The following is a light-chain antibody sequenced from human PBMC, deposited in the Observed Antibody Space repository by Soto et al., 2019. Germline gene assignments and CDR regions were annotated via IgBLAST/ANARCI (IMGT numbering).Light chain of an antibody. V-gene: IGLV2-14*01. Sequence: QSALTQPASVSGSPGQSITISCTGTSSDVGSYNYVSWYQQHPGKAPKLMIYEVSNRPSGVSNRFSGSKSGNTASLTISGLQAEVEADYYCSSYTSINTFYVFGNGTKVTVL. CDR3: SSYTSINTFYV. CDR1: SSDVGSYNY. J-gene: IGLJ1*01. CDR2: EVS.